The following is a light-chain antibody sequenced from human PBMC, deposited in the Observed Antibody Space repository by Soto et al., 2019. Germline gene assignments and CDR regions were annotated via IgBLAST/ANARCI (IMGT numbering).Light chain of an antibody. CDR2: EVV. CDR1: DTDIGNYNY. CDR3: SSYTSSSTSVV. J-gene: IGLJ2*01. Sequence: QSALTQPASVSGSPGQSITISCFGSDTDIGNYNYVSWYQQYPGKVPKLLIYEVVRRPSGISTRFSGFKSGTTASLTISGLRPEDEAHYYCSSYTSSSTSVVFGGGTQLTVL. V-gene: IGLV2-14*01.